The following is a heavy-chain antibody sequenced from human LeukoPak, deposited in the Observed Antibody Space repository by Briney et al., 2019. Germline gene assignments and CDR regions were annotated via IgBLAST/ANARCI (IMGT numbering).Heavy chain of an antibody. CDR1: GYTFTSYD. Sequence: ASVKVSCKASGYTFTSYDINWVRQATGQGLEWMGWMNPNSGNTGYAQKFQGRVTMTKNTSISTAYMELSSLRSEDTAVYYCAREYQLLYGTNWFDPWGRGTLVTVSS. D-gene: IGHD2-2*02. CDR2: MNPNSGNT. CDR3: AREYQLLYGTNWFDP. J-gene: IGHJ5*02. V-gene: IGHV1-8*01.